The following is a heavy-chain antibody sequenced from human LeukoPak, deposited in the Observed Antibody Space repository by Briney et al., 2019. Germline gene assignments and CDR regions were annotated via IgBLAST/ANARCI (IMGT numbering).Heavy chain of an antibody. Sequence: SETLSLTCAVYGGSFSGYYWSWIRQPPGKGLEWIGEINHSGSTNYNPSLKSRVTISVDTSKNQFSLKLSSVTAADTAVYYCAREDMVRGGDYWGQGTLVTVSS. CDR3: AREDMVRGGDY. J-gene: IGHJ4*02. CDR2: INHSGST. D-gene: IGHD3-10*01. V-gene: IGHV4-34*01. CDR1: GGSFSGYY.